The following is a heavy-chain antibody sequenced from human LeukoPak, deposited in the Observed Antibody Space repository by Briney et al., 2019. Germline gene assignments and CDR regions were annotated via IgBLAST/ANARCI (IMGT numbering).Heavy chain of an antibody. Sequence: PGGSLRLSCAASGFTFSSYAMSWVRQAPGKGLEWASGIGSGGVDTHYADSVKGRFTISRDNSKNTLYLQMNSLRAEDTAVYYCARPTITTAGTRWFDPWGQGTLVTVSS. CDR1: GFTFSSYA. D-gene: IGHD6-13*01. CDR2: IGSGGVDT. V-gene: IGHV3-23*01. J-gene: IGHJ5*02. CDR3: ARPTITTAGTRWFDP.